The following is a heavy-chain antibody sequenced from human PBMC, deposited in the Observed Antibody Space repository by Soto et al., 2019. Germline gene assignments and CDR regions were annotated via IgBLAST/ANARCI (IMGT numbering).Heavy chain of an antibody. J-gene: IGHJ6*02. Sequence: EVQLVESGGGLVQPGGSLRVSCAASGFTISSYWMHWVRQAPGKGLVWVSRINSDGSTTTYADSVKGRFTISRDNTKNTLYLQMNSLTAEDTAVYYCARQANYGFDVWGQGTTVPVSS. CDR1: GFTISSYW. CDR2: INSDGSTT. CDR3: ARQANYGFDV. V-gene: IGHV3-74*01.